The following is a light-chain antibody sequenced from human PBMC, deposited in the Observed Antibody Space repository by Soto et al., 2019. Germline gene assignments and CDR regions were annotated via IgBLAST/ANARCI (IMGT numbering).Light chain of an antibody. V-gene: IGLV2-14*03. CDR1: SSDVGGYNY. J-gene: IGLJ1*01. CDR3: SSYIPNNSTYV. CDR2: DVS. Sequence: QSALTQPASVSGSPGQSITISCTGTSSDVGGYNYVSWYQHHPGKAPKRMIHDVSNRPSGVFNLFSGSKSGNTASLTISGLQAEDEADYYCSSYIPNNSTYVFGTGTKVTVL.